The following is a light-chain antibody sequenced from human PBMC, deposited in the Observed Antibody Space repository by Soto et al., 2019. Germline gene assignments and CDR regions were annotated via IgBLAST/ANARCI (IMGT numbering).Light chain of an antibody. CDR2: STS. CDR3: EQYNNSPWT. V-gene: IGKV3-20*01. Sequence: LTQSPGTPPLSPRLTGTLSCRASQRFGSSNLAWYQQKPGQAPRLLIYSTSSRATGIPDRFIGSGSGTEFTLTISRLEPEDFAVYYCEQYNNSPWTFGQGTKVEIK. J-gene: IGKJ1*01. CDR1: QRFGSSN.